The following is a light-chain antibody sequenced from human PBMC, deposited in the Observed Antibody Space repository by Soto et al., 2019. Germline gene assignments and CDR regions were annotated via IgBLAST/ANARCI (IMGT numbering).Light chain of an antibody. V-gene: IGKV3-20*01. Sequence: IGVTQSVGAVSWYPEERAILSCAASQSVGSSYLAWYQQKPGQAPRLLIYGASSRATGIPDRFSGSGSGTDFTLTISRLEPEDFAVYYCQQYGSSPRPFGHGTKVAIK. CDR2: GAS. CDR3: QQYGSSPRP. J-gene: IGKJ1*01. CDR1: QSVGSSY.